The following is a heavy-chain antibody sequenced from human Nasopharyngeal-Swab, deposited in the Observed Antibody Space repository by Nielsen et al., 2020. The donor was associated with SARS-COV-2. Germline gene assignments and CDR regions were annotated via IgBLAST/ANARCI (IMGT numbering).Heavy chain of an antibody. D-gene: IGHD6-13*01. CDR3: ARDRVAAAGTGSDYYYYYYMDV. CDR2: INPSGGST. J-gene: IGHJ6*03. V-gene: IGHV1-46*01. Sequence: WARQAPGQGLEWMGIINPSGGSTSYAQKFQGRVTMTRDTSTSTVYMELSSLRSEDTAVYYCARDRVAAAGTGSDYYYYYYMDVWGKGTTVTVSS.